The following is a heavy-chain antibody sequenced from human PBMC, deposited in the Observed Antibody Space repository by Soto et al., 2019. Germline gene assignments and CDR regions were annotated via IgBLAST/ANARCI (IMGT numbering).Heavy chain of an antibody. J-gene: IGHJ6*02. Sequence: QVQLVESGGGVVQPGRSLRLSCAASGFTFSSYAMHWVRQAPGKGLEWVAVISYDGSNKYYADSVKGRFTISRDNSKNTLYLQMNSLRAEDTAVYYCARDMCDSRSSWYVQDVDYYGMDVWGQGTTVTVSS. CDR1: GFTFSSYA. D-gene: IGHD6-13*01. V-gene: IGHV3-30-3*01. CDR2: ISYDGSNK. CDR3: ARDMCDSRSSWYVQDVDYYGMDV.